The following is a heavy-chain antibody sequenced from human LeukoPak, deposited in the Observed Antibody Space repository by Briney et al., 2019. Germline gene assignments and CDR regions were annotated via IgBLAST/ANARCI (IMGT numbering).Heavy chain of an antibody. V-gene: IGHV4-31*03. CDR3: ARLVDYDFWSGYFTFPVGDY. D-gene: IGHD3-3*01. CDR2: IYYSGST. CDR1: GGSISSGGYY. Sequence: SETLSLTCTVSGGSISSGGYYWSWIRQHPGKGLEWSGYIYYSGSTYYNPSLKSRVTISVDTSKNQFTLKLSSVTAADTAVYYCARLVDYDFWSGYFTFPVGDYWGQGTLVTVSS. J-gene: IGHJ4*02.